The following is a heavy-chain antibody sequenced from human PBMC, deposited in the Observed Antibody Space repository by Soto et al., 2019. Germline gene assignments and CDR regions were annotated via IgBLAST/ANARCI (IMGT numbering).Heavy chain of an antibody. V-gene: IGHV4-4*02. CDR2: IYHSGST. D-gene: IGHD3-10*01. Sequence: PSETLSLTCAVSGGSISSSNWWSWVRQPPGKGLEWIGEIYHSGSTNYNPSLKSRVTISVDKSKNQFSLKLSSVTAADTAVYYCARDAITMVRGVIKNWFDPWGQGTLVTVSS. CDR3: ARDAITMVRGVIKNWFDP. J-gene: IGHJ5*02. CDR1: GGSISSSNW.